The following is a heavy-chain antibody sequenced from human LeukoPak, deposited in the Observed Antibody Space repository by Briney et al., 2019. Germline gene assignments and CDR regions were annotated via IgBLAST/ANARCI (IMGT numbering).Heavy chain of an antibody. V-gene: IGHV3-73*01. J-gene: IGHJ4*02. Sequence: AGGSLRLSCAASGFTFSGSAMHWVGQASGKGLECVGRIRSKANSYATAYAASVKGRFTISRDDSKNTAYLQMNSLKTEDTAVYYCRASHGSGSYPDYWGQGTLVTVSS. CDR2: IRSKANSYAT. CDR3: RASHGSGSYPDY. D-gene: IGHD3-10*01. CDR1: GFTFSGSA.